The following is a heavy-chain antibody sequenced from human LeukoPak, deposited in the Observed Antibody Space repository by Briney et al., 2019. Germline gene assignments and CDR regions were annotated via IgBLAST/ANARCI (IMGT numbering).Heavy chain of an antibody. V-gene: IGHV4-61*02. Sequence: PSETLSLTCTVSGGSISSGSYYWSWIRQPAGKGLEWIGRIYTSGSTNYNPSLKSRVTISVDTSKNQFSLKLSSVTAADTAVYYCARGGSSGWYEAYYFDYWGQGTLVTVSS. CDR3: ARGGSSGWYEAYYFDY. CDR2: IYTSGST. CDR1: GGSISSGSYY. J-gene: IGHJ4*02. D-gene: IGHD6-19*01.